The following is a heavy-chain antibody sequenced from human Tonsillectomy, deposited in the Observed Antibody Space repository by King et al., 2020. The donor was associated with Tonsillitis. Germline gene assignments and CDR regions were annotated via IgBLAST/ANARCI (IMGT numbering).Heavy chain of an antibody. D-gene: IGHD3-22*01. J-gene: IGHJ3*02. CDR2: IYTSGST. CDR3: ARDLWYYYDSSGYLDDAFDI. CDR1: GGSISSYY. Sequence: VQLQESGPGLVKPSETLSLTCTVSGGSISSYYWSWIRQPAGKGLEWIGRIYTSGSTNYNPSLKSRVTISVDTSKNQFSLKLSSVTAADTAVYYCARDLWYYYDSSGYLDDAFDIWGQGTMVTVSS. V-gene: IGHV4-4*07.